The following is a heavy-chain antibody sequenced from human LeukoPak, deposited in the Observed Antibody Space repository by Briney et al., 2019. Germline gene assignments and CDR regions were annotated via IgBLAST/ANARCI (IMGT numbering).Heavy chain of an antibody. CDR2: ILPAGKES. CDR1: GYIFSTNM. Sequence: GGSLRLSCVVSGYIFSTNMMTWVRQTPGKGLEWVATILPAGKESYRVESVKGRFTVSRDNAKNLLFLQMNSLRADDTAVYYCMSAHGYWGQGTLVTVSS. CDR3: MSAHGY. J-gene: IGHJ4*02. V-gene: IGHV3-7*01.